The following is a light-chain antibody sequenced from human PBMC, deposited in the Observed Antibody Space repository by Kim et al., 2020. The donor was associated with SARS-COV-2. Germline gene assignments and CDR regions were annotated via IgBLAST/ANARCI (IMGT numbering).Light chain of an antibody. CDR1: QYISSNY. J-gene: IGKJ2*01. Sequence: EIVLTQSPGTLSMSPGERATLSCRVSQYISSNYLSWYQQKSGQAPRLLIYGAFSRATGAPDRFSGSGSGTDFTLSISRLEPEDSAVYYCHQYGSSHMHTFGQGTKLEI. CDR2: GAF. CDR3: HQYGSSHMHT. V-gene: IGKV3-20*01.